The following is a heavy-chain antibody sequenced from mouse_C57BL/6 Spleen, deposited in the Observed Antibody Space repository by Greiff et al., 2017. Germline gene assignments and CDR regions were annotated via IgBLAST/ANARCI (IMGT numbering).Heavy chain of an antibody. CDR1: GFTFTDYY. CDR3: ARYDDYDQFAY. V-gene: IGHV7-3*01. Sequence: EVKLVESGGGLVQPGGSLSLSCAASGFTFTDYYMSWVRQPPGKALEWLGFIRNKANGYTTEYSASVKGRFTIARDNSQSILYLQMNALRAEDSATYYCARYDDYDQFAYWGQGTLVTVSA. J-gene: IGHJ3*01. D-gene: IGHD2-4*01. CDR2: IRNKANGYTT.